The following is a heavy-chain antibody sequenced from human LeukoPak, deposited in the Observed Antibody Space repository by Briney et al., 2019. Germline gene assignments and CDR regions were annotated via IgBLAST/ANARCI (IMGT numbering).Heavy chain of an antibody. J-gene: IGHJ6*03. V-gene: IGHV1-2*06. Sequence: ASVTVSCKASGFTLTGYYMHWVRQDPRQGLQWMGRIKPNSGDTDYAQKFQGRVTMTRDTSISTVYMELSSLRSDDTAVYYCARADSVPAGDYHYWYMDVWGKGTTVTVSS. CDR2: IKPNSGDT. CDR1: GFTLTGYY. D-gene: IGHD2-2*01. CDR3: ARADSVPAGDYHYWYMDV.